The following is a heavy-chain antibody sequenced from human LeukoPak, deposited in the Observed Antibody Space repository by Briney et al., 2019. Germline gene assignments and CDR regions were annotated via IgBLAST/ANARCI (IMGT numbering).Heavy chain of an antibody. CDR2: IYYSGST. V-gene: IGHV4-59*01. CDR3: ASVGDYSLDY. CDR1: GGSISSYY. D-gene: IGHD4-11*01. J-gene: IGHJ4*02. Sequence: PSETLSLTCTVFGGSISSYYWSWIRQPPGKGLEWIGYIYYSGSTNYNPSLKSRVTISIDTSKNQFSLKLSSVTAADTAVYYCASVGDYSLDYWGQGTLVTVSS.